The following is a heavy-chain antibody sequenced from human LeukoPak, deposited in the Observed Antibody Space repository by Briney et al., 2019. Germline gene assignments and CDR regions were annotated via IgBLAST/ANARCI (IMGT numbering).Heavy chain of an antibody. CDR1: GGSISSYY. Sequence: SETLSLTCTVSGGSISSYYWSWIRQPPGKGLDWIGYVYYSGSTNYSPSLKSRVTVSVDTSKNQFSLKLTSVTAADTAVYYCARVRYGSGSYYFDNWGQGTLVTVSS. J-gene: IGHJ4*02. CDR2: VYYSGST. V-gene: IGHV4-59*01. CDR3: ARVRYGSGSYYFDN. D-gene: IGHD3-10*01.